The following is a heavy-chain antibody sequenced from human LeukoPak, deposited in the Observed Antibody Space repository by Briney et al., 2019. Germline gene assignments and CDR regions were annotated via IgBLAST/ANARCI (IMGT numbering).Heavy chain of an antibody. CDR1: GGSISSYY. Sequence: SETLSLTCTVSGGSISSYYWSWIRQPPGKGLDWIGYVYYSGSTNYSPSLKSRVTVSVDTSKNQFSLKLTSVTAADTAVYYCARVRYGSGSYYFDNWGQGTLVTVSS. J-gene: IGHJ4*02. CDR2: VYYSGST. V-gene: IGHV4-59*01. CDR3: ARVRYGSGSYYFDN. D-gene: IGHD3-10*01.